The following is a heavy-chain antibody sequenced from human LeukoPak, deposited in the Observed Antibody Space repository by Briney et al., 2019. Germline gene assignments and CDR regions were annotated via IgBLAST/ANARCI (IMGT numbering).Heavy chain of an antibody. CDR3: ARRSRVVDY. CDR1: GGSFKHYY. Sequence: SETLSLTCAVYGGSFKHYYWSWIRQPPGKGLEWIGEINHSGGTSYNPSLKSRVTISVDTSKNQFSLKLSSVTAADTAVYYCARRSRVVDYWGQGTLVTVSS. J-gene: IGHJ4*02. CDR2: INHSGGT. V-gene: IGHV4-34*01. D-gene: IGHD2-15*01.